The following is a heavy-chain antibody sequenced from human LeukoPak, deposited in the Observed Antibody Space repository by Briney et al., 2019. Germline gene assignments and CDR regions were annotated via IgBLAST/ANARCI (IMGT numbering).Heavy chain of an antibody. Sequence: GGSLRLSCAASGFTFSNYWMTWVRQAPGKGLEGVAHINQDGSEEHYMDSVKARFTISRDNAKNSLSLQMNSLRAEDTAVYYCVRDGGVSGYDLLDYWGQGTLVTVSS. CDR2: INQDGSEE. J-gene: IGHJ4*02. D-gene: IGHD5-12*01. CDR1: GFTFSNYW. V-gene: IGHV3-7*01. CDR3: VRDGGVSGYDLLDY.